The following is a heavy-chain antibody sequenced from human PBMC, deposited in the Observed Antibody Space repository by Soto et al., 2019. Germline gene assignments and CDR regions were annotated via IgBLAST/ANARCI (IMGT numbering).Heavy chain of an antibody. D-gene: IGHD3-22*01. CDR3: AREGYYDSSGYHQTCDY. Sequence: QVQLVESGGGVVQPGRSLRLSCAASGFTFSSYVMHWVRQAPGKGLEWVSVIWYDGSNKYYADSVKGRFTISRDTSKNTLYLQMNSLRAEDTDVYYCAREGYYDSSGYHQTCDYWGQGNLVTVAS. V-gene: IGHV3-33*01. J-gene: IGHJ4*02. CDR1: GFTFSSYV. CDR2: IWYDGSNK.